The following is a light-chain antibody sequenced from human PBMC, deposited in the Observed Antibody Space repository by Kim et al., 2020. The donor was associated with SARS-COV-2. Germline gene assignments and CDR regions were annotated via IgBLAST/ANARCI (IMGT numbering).Light chain of an antibody. Sequence: FPGESATRSCRASNNVGISLAWYQKTPGQAPRRLSYDADIRAAGIPDRFSGSGSGTDFTLTIGSLAPEDFAVDYCQQRGNWPPALTFGGGTKLEIK. CDR2: DAD. V-gene: IGKV3-11*01. J-gene: IGKJ4*01. CDR1: NNVGIS. CDR3: QQRGNWPPALT.